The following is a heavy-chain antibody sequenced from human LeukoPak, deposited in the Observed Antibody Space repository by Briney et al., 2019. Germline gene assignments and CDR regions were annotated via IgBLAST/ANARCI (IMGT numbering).Heavy chain of an antibody. V-gene: IGHV3-72*01. J-gene: IGHJ4*02. CDR1: GVTFSFSSYA. Sequence: GGSLRLSCAASGVTFSFSSYAMSWVRQAPGKGLEWVGRTRNKANTYTTEYAASVKGRFTISRDDSKNSLYLQMNSLKTEDTAVYYCARAAEYSGYDSADYWGQGTLVTVSS. CDR3: ARAAEYSGYDSADY. CDR2: TRNKANTYTT. D-gene: IGHD5-12*01.